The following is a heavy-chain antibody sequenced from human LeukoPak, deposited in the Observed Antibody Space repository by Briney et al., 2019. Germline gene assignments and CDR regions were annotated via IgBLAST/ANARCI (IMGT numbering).Heavy chain of an antibody. Sequence: GGSLRLSCAASGFTVSSNYMSWVRQAPGKGLEWVSVIYSGGSTYYADSVKGRFTISRDNSKNTLYLQMNSLRAEDTAVYYCAKDQHCRSTSCPPHRFDPWGQGTLVTVSS. CDR2: IYSGGST. V-gene: IGHV3-53*01. J-gene: IGHJ5*02. CDR1: GFTVSSNY. CDR3: AKDQHCRSTSCPPHRFDP. D-gene: IGHD2-2*01.